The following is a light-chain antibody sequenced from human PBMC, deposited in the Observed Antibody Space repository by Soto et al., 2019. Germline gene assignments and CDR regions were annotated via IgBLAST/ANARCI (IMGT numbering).Light chain of an antibody. CDR3: LLSYSDSRGV. V-gene: IGLV7-46*01. Sequence: QTVVTQEPSLTVSPGGTVTLTCGSSTGAVTSGHYPYWFQQKPGQAPRTLIYDTSNKHSWTPARFSGSLLGGKAALTVSGAQPEDEAEYYCLLSYSDSRGVFGGGTKLTVL. CDR1: TGAVTSGHY. CDR2: DTS. J-gene: IGLJ3*02.